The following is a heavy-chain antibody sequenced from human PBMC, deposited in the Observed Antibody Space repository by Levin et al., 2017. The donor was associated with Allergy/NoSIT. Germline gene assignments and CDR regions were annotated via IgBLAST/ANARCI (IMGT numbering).Heavy chain of an antibody. D-gene: IGHD3-3*01. V-gene: IGHV3-23*01. CDR3: AKGGADELWSGHSNDY. CDR1: GFTFTSYI. J-gene: IGHJ4*02. CDR2: ISGDGSST. Sequence: GESLKISCEASGFTFTSYIMNWVRQAPGKGLEFVSGISGDGSSTHYASSVKGRFAISREYVKNTPHVYLQMNSLRAEDTATYYCAKGGADELWSGHSNDYWGQGTLVSVAS.